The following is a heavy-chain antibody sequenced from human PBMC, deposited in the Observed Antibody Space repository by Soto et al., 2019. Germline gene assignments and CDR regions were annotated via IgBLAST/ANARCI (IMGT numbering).Heavy chain of an antibody. CDR1: GGSVSSGSYY. Sequence: SETLSLTCTVSGGSVSSGSYYRSWIRQPPGKGLEWIGYIYYSGSTNYNPSLKSRVTISVDTSKNQFSLKLSSVTAADTAVYYCARGRGIVVVTSFDYWGQGTLVTVSS. CDR3: ARGRGIVVVTSFDY. V-gene: IGHV4-61*01. J-gene: IGHJ4*02. CDR2: IYYSGST. D-gene: IGHD3-22*01.